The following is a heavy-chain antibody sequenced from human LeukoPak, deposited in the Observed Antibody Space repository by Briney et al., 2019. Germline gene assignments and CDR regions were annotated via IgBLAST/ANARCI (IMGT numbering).Heavy chain of an antibody. J-gene: IGHJ3*02. CDR3: ARGRSRVDYAFDI. CDR1: GYSISSGYY. Sequence: SETLSLTCTVSGYSISSGYYWGWIRQPPGKGLEWIGSIYHSGSTYYNPSLKSRVTISVDTSKNQFSLKLSSVTAADTAVYYCARGRSRVDYAFDIWGQGTMVTVSS. D-gene: IGHD3-3*01. V-gene: IGHV4-38-2*02. CDR2: IYHSGST.